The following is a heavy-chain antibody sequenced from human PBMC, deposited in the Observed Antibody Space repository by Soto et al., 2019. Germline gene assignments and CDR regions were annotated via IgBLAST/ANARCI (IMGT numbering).Heavy chain of an antibody. J-gene: IGHJ5*02. V-gene: IGHV4-61*08. CDR2: IYYSGST. Sequence: PSETLSLTCTVSGGSISSGDYYWSWIRQPPGKGLEWIGYIYYSGSTNYNPSLKSRVTISVDTSKNQFSLKLSSVTAADTAVYYCARYGSGSSVWFDPRGQRTLVTVSS. CDR3: ARYGSGSSVWFDP. D-gene: IGHD3-10*01. CDR1: GGSISSGDYY.